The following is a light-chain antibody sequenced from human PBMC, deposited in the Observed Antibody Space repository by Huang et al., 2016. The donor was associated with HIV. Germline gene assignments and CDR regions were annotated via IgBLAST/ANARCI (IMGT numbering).Light chain of an antibody. V-gene: IGKV2-28*01. CDR1: QSLLHSRTFNY. Sequence: DIVMTQSPLFLSVSPGEPASISCTSSQSLLHSRTFNYLDWYRQKPGQSHHLLFYLASTQASGVPVRFSGSGSGTNFTWRISAVEPEDAATYYCMQSLQTPRAFGQGTRVEVK. CDR3: MQSLQTPRA. J-gene: IGKJ1*01. CDR2: LAS.